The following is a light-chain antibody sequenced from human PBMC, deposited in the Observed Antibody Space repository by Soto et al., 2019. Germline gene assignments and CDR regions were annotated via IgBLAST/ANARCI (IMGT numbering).Light chain of an antibody. V-gene: IGKV3-11*01. CDR1: RSVGSS. CDR2: GAS. J-gene: IGKJ1*01. Sequence: EIVFTQSPATLSLSPGDRATLSCGASRSVGSSLAWYQQKPGQAPRLLIYGASNRATGIPDRFSGSESGTDFTLTISSLQPEDFATYYCQQYNTYPRTFGLGTKVDI. CDR3: QQYNTYPRT.